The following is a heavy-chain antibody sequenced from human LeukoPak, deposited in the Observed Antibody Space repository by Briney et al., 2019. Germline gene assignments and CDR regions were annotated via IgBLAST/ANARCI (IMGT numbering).Heavy chain of an antibody. CDR2: MNPNSGNT. J-gene: IGHJ5*02. V-gene: IGHV1-8*01. CDR3: ARMDASGIINWFDP. D-gene: IGHD2-2*01. CDR1: GYTFTSYD. Sequence: ASVKVSCKASGYTFTSYDINWVRQTTGQGLEWMGWMNPNSGNTGYAQNFQGRVTMTRNTSISTAYMELTSLRSEDTAVYYCARMDASGIINWFDPWGQGTLVIVSS.